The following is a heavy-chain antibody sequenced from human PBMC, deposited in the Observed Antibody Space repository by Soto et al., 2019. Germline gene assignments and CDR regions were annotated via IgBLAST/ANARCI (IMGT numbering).Heavy chain of an antibody. D-gene: IGHD6-25*01. CDR2: IYYSGST. J-gene: IGHJ5*02. V-gene: IGHV4-59*01. Sequence: SETLSLTCTVSGGSISSYYWSWIRQPPGKGLEWIGYIYYSGSTNYNPSLKSRVTISVDTSKNQFSLKLSSVTAADTAVYYCARELAAHSFGCFDPWGQGTLVTVSS. CDR1: GGSISSYY. CDR3: ARELAAHSFGCFDP.